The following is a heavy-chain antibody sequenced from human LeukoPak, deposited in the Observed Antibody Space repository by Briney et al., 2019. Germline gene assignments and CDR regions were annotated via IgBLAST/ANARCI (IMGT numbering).Heavy chain of an antibody. CDR1: GYTLTSYY. CDR2: TNPNAGGT. D-gene: IGHD3-3*01. Sequence: ASAKVSCKASGYTLTSYYTHWVRQAPGQGLEWMGMTNPNAGGTTYAQKFQGRLTVTRDTSTSTVYMELSSLRSEDTAVYYCARGEGERYFDFWNGYRDRMKTINYWGQGTLVTVSS. CDR3: ARGEGERYFDFWNGYRDRMKTINY. V-gene: IGHV1-46*01. J-gene: IGHJ4*02.